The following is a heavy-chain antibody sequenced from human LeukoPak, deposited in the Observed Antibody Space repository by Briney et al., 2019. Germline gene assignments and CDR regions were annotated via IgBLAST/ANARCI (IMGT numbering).Heavy chain of an antibody. D-gene: IGHD3-10*01. V-gene: IGHV3-53*01. CDR1: GFTVSSNY. CDR2: SYSGGST. J-gene: IGHJ4*02. CDR3: ATARMGDYGSGSYFLDY. Sequence: GGSLTLSCAASGFTVSSNYMNWVRQAPGKGLERVSVSYSGGSTYYADSVNGRFTISRDNSKITLYLQMNSLRAEDTAVYYCATARMGDYGSGSYFLDYWGQGTLVTVSS.